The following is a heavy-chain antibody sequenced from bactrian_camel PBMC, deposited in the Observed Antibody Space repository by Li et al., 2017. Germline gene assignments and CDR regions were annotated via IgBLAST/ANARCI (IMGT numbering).Heavy chain of an antibody. V-gene: IGHV3S53*01. J-gene: IGHJ6*01. Sequence: QVQLVESGGGSVQPGGSLRLSCAASAYNYSPYCMGWFRQAPGKEREGVASIDFDGNASYADFVKGRFTISRDNTENTLALQINSLKPEDTAMYYCAAAPVANDCYSVTWSPDTSFGYWGQGTQVTVS. CDR3: AAAPVANDCYSVTWSPDTSFGY. CDR2: IDFDGNA. CDR1: AYNYSPYC. D-gene: IGHD3*01.